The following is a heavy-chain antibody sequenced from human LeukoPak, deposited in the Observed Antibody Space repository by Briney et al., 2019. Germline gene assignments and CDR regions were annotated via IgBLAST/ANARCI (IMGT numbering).Heavy chain of an antibody. Sequence: GGSLRLSCAASGFTFSSYSMNWVRQAPGKGLEWVSSISSSSYIYYADSVKGRFTISRDNAKNSLYLQMNSLRAEDTAVYYCARGVEGGAIDYWGQGTLVTVSS. D-gene: IGHD1-26*01. V-gene: IGHV3-21*01. CDR1: GFTFSSYS. J-gene: IGHJ4*02. CDR2: ISSSSYI. CDR3: ARGVEGGAIDY.